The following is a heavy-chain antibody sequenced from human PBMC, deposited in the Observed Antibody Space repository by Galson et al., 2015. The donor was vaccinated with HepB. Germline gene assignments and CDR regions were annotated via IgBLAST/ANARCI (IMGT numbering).Heavy chain of an antibody. CDR1: GGTFSSYF. J-gene: IGHJ4*02. CDR3: ARGPPGGNPPGY. V-gene: IGHV1-69*13. D-gene: IGHD1-26*01. Sequence: SVTVSCKASGGTFSSYFVSWVRQAPGQGLEWMGGFIPIVGTTKFAQRFMGRLTMTADDSATTAYMELSSLRFEDTAVYYCARGPPGGNPPGYWGQGTLVSVSS. CDR2: FIPIVGTT.